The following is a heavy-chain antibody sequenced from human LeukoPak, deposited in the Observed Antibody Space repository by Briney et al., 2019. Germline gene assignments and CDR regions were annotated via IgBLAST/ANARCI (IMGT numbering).Heavy chain of an antibody. CDR2: ISYDGSNK. V-gene: IGHV3-30*18. Sequence: GGSLRLSCAASGFTFSSYGMHWVRQAPGKGLEWVAVISYDGSNKYYADSVKGRFTISRDNSKNTLYLQMNSLRAEDTAVYYCAKDDRGSGWSPLRYYYYYMDVWGKGTTVTVSS. J-gene: IGHJ6*03. CDR1: GFTFSSYG. D-gene: IGHD6-19*01. CDR3: AKDDRGSGWSPLRYYYYYMDV.